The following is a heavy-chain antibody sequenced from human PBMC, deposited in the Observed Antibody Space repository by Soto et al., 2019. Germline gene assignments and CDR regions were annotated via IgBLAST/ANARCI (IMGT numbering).Heavy chain of an antibody. J-gene: IGHJ4*02. CDR3: AKASASPFDY. Sequence: GGSLRLSCAASGFTFSSYAMNWVRQAPGKELEWVSAISGSGGSTYYADSVKGRFTISRDNSKNTLYLQMNSLRAEDTAVYYCAKASASPFDYWGQGTLVTVSS. CDR2: ISGSGGST. CDR1: GFTFSSYA. V-gene: IGHV3-23*01.